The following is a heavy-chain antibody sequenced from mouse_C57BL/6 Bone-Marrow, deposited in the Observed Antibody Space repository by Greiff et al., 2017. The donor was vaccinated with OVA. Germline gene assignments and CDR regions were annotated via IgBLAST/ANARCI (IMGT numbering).Heavy chain of an antibody. J-gene: IGHJ2*01. D-gene: IGHD1-1*01. CDR3: ARYKGRVAVDYFDY. V-gene: IGHV7-3*01. Sequence: EVQGVESGGGLVQPGDSLSLSCAASGFTFTNYYMSWVRQPPGKALEWLAFIRNKPNGSTTEYSASVKGRFTISRDNSQSILYLQMNALRAEDSATCYSARYKGRVAVDYFDYWGQGTALTVSS. CDR2: IRNKPNGSTT. CDR1: GFTFTNYY.